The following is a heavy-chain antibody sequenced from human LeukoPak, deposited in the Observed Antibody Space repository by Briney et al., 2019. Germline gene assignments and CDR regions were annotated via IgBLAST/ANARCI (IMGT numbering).Heavy chain of an antibody. J-gene: IGHJ3*02. CDR3: ARFIAAANDAFDI. Sequence: GGALRLSCAASGFTFSSYSMNWVRQAPGKGLEWVSSISSSSSYIYYADSVKGRFTISRDNAKNSLYLQMNSLRAEDTAVYYCARFIAAANDAFDIWGQGTMVTVSS. V-gene: IGHV3-21*01. CDR2: ISSSSSYI. CDR1: GFTFSSYS. D-gene: IGHD6-13*01.